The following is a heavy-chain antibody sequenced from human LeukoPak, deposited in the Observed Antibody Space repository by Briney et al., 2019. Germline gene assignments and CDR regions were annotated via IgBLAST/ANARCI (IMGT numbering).Heavy chain of an antibody. CDR1: GFIFSSYW. D-gene: IGHD6-13*01. Sequence: GGSLRLSCAASGFIFSSYWMSWVRQAPGKGLEWVANIKQDGSEKYYVDSVKGRFTISRDNAKNSLYLQMNSLRAEDTAVYYCARGRSSSGYWGQGTLVSVSS. J-gene: IGHJ4*02. CDR2: IKQDGSEK. V-gene: IGHV3-7*01. CDR3: ARGRSSSGY.